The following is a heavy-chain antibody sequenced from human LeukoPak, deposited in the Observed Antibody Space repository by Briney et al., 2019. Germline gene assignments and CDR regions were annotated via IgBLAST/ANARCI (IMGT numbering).Heavy chain of an antibody. CDR1: GFTFSSYG. CDR2: ISYDGSNK. CDR3: ATLTGDPYYFDY. J-gene: IGHJ4*02. V-gene: IGHV3-30*03. D-gene: IGHD7-27*01. Sequence: PGGSLRLSCAASGFTFSSYGMHWVRQAPGKGLEWVAVISYDGSNKYYADSVKGRFTISRDNSKNTPYLQMNSLRAEDTAVYYCATLTGDPYYFDYWGQGTLVTVSS.